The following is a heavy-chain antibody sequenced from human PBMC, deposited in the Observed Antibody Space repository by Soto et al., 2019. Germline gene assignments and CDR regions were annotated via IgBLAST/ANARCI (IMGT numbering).Heavy chain of an antibody. CDR3: ARESTGTTSMDV. D-gene: IGHD1-1*01. J-gene: IGHJ6*02. CDR2: MNPNSGNT. V-gene: IGHV1-8*01. Sequence: QVQLVQSGAEVKKPGASVKVSCKASGYTFTSYDINWVRQATGQGLEWMGWMNPNSGNTGYAQKFQGRVTMTRNTSKTTAYMELSSLRSEDTAVYYCARESTGTTSMDVWGQGTTVTVSS. CDR1: GYTFTSYD.